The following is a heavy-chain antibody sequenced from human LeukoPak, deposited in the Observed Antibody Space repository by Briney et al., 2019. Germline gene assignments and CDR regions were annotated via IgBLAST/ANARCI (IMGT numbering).Heavy chain of an antibody. Sequence: PSETLSLTCTVSGGSISSYYWSWIRQPAGKGLEWIGRIYTSGSTNYNPSLKSRVTMSVDTSKNQFSLKLSSVTAADTAVYYCARGFAELFGDYYYYHMDVWGKGTTVTVSS. CDR3: ARGFAELFGDYYYYHMDV. CDR2: IYTSGST. CDR1: GGSISSYY. D-gene: IGHD3-10*01. J-gene: IGHJ6*03. V-gene: IGHV4-4*07.